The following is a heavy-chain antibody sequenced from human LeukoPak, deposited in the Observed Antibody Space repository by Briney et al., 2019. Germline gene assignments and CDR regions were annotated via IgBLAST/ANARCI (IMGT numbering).Heavy chain of an antibody. Sequence: SDTLSLTCTVSGGSISISTSYWGWIRQPPGKGLEWIGSIYYSGSTYYNPSLKSRVTISVDTSKNQFSLKLNSVTAADTAVYYCARNYHGGSGKFVWGQGTLVTVSS. D-gene: IGHD3-22*01. V-gene: IGHV4-39*01. CDR2: IYYSGST. CDR3: ARNYHGGSGKFV. CDR1: GGSISISTSY. J-gene: IGHJ4*02.